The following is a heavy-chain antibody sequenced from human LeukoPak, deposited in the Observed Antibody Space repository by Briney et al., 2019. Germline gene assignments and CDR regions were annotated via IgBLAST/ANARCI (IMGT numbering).Heavy chain of an antibody. V-gene: IGHV3-48*04. J-gene: IGHJ4*02. CDR1: GFTFSTSW. CDR2: ISSGGTSI. CDR3: ARGRRYYFDY. Sequence: GGSLRLSCAASGFTFSTSWMNWVRQAPGKGLEWVSYISSGGTSIYYADSVKGRFTISRDNAKNSLYLQMNSLRAEDTAVYYCARGRRYYFDYWGQGTLVTVSS. D-gene: IGHD6-25*01.